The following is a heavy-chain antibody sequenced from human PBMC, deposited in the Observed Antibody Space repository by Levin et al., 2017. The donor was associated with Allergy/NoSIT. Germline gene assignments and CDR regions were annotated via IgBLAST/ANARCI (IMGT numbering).Heavy chain of an antibody. J-gene: IGHJ4*02. V-gene: IGHV4-39*01. CDR1: GGSISSSSYY. CDR3: AITMVRGVINLFDY. D-gene: IGHD3-10*01. Sequence: PSETLSLTCTVSGGSISSSSYYWGWIRQPPGKGLEWIGSIYYSGSTYYNPSLKSRVTISVDTSKNQFSLKLSSVTAADTAVYYCAITMVRGVINLFDYWGQGTLVTVSS. CDR2: IYYSGST.